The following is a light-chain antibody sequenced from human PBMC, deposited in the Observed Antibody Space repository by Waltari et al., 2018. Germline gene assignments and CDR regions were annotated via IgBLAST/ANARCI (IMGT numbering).Light chain of an antibody. CDR1: SGHSTND. J-gene: IGLJ3*02. Sequence: QLVLTQSPSASASLGASVKLTCTLDSGHSTNDIARLQQQPEKCPRFLMRVNSDGSHSKGDEIPDRFSGSSSGTERYLTLSSLQSEDEADYYCQTGGHGTWVFGGGTKLTVL. CDR3: QTGGHGTWV. V-gene: IGLV4-69*01. CDR2: VNSDGSH.